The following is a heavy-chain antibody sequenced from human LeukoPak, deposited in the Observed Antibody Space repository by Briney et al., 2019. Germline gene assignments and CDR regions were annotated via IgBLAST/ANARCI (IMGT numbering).Heavy chain of an antibody. J-gene: IGHJ1*01. CDR1: GFTFTSYA. V-gene: IGHV3-15*01. CDR2: IKRETDGGTI. Sequence: GGSLRLSCAASGFTFTSYAMNWVRQAPGKGLEWLGRIKRETDGGTIDYAAPVKGRFTISRDDSRNTLYLQMDSLKIEDTAVYYCTTDRYYDNSELQFQHWGQGTLVTVSS. D-gene: IGHD3-22*01. CDR3: TTDRYYDNSELQFQH.